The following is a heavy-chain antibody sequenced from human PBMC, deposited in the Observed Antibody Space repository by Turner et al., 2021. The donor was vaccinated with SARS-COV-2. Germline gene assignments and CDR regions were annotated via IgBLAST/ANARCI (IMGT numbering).Heavy chain of an antibody. CDR3: AREFIVVVPTRGWEEPRNYYYGMDV. J-gene: IGHJ6*02. V-gene: IGHV3-33*01. Sequence: QVQLVASGGGVVQPGRSLRLSCAASGFTFSTYCMHWVRQAPGKGLEWVAVIWYDGSNKYYADSVKGRFTTSRDNSKNTLYLQMNSLRAEDKAVYYCAREFIVVVPTRGWEEPRNYYYGMDVWGQGTTVTVSS. CDR1: GFTFSTYC. CDR2: IWYDGSNK. D-gene: IGHD2-2*01.